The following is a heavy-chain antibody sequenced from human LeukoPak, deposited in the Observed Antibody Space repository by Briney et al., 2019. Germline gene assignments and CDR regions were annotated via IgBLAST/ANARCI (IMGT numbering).Heavy chain of an antibody. V-gene: IGHV3-23*01. CDR2: ISGSGGTT. CDR1: GFTFSSNA. Sequence: PGGSLRLSCAASGFTFSSNAMSWVRQAPGKGLEWVSGISGSGGTTYYADSVKGRLTISRDNSKNTLYLQMNSLRAEDTAVYYCAKDKNWNYYSPFDYWGQGTLVTVSS. CDR3: AKDKNWNYYSPFDY. D-gene: IGHD1-7*01. J-gene: IGHJ4*02.